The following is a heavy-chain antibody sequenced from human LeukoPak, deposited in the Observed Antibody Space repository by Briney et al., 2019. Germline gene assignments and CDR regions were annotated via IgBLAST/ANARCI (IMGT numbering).Heavy chain of an antibody. Sequence: ASVKVSCKASGYTFTSYYMHWVRQAPGQGLEWMGWINPNSGGTNYAQKFQGRVTMTRDTSISTAYMELSRLRSDDTAVYYCAREGVVVPAAARPFDYWGQGTLVTVSS. CDR1: GYTFTSYY. J-gene: IGHJ4*02. CDR3: AREGVVVPAAARPFDY. V-gene: IGHV1-2*02. CDR2: INPNSGGT. D-gene: IGHD2-2*01.